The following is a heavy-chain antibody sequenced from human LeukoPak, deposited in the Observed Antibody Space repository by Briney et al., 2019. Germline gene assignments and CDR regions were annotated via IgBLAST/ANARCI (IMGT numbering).Heavy chain of an antibody. V-gene: IGHV4-31*03. J-gene: IGHJ4*02. D-gene: IGHD4-17*01. Sequence: SETLSLTCTVSGGSISSGGYYWSWIRQHPGKCLEWIGYIYYSGSTYYNPSLKSRVTISVDTSKNQFSLKLSSVTAADTAVYYCARAVYGDPYYFDYWGQGTLVTVSS. CDR1: GGSISSGGYY. CDR2: IYYSGST. CDR3: ARAVYGDPYYFDY.